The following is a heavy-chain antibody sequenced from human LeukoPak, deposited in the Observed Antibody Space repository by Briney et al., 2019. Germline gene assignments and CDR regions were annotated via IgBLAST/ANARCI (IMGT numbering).Heavy chain of an antibody. D-gene: IGHD1-1*01. J-gene: IGHJ6*03. CDR2: INSDGSST. Sequence: GGSLRLSCAASGFTFSSYWMHWVRHAPGKGLVWVSRINSDGSSTSYADSVKGRFTISRDNAKNSLYLQMSSLRAEDTAVYYCARVPSWKGYMDVWGKGTTVTVSS. CDR3: ARVPSWKGYMDV. V-gene: IGHV3-74*01. CDR1: GFTFSSYW.